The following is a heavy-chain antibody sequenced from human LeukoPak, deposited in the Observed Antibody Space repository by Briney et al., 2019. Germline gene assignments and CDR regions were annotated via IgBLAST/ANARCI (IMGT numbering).Heavy chain of an antibody. J-gene: IGHJ4*02. D-gene: IGHD4-17*01. CDR1: GYTFTSYA. V-gene: IGHV1-3*01. CDR3: ARDLSTVTTTLYDY. CDR2: INAGNGST. Sequence: ASVKVSCKASGYTFTSYAMHWVRQAPGQRLEWMGWINAGNGSTKYSQKFQGRVTITRDTSASTAYMELSSLRSEDTAVYYCARDLSTVTTTLYDYWGQGTLVTVSS.